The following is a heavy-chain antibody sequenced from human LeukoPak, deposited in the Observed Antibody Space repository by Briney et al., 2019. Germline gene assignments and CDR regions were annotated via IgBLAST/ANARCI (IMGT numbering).Heavy chain of an antibody. J-gene: IGHJ4*02. CDR1: GGSFSGYY. V-gene: IGHV4-34*01. CDR3: ARGGWYGRPIDY. D-gene: IGHD6-19*01. CDR2: INHSGST. Sequence: SETLSLTCAVYGGSFSGYYWSWIRQPPGKGLEWIGEINHSGSTNYNPSLKSRVTISVDTSKNQFSLKLSSVTAADTAVYYCARGGWYGRPIDYWGQGTLVTVSS.